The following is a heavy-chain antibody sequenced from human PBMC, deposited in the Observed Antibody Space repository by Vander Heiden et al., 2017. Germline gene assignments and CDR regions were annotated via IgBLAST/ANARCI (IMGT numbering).Heavy chain of an antibody. D-gene: IGHD1-26*01. J-gene: IGHJ6*02. V-gene: IGHV5-51*01. CDR2: IYPGDSDT. Sequence: EVQLVQSGAEVTQPGESLKISCKASGYSFTSYWIGWVRQMPGKGLEWMGIIYPGDSDTRYSPSFQGQVTISADKSISTAYLQWSSLKASDTAMYYCARQVSIVGATWLPGGMDVWGQGTTVTVSS. CDR1: GYSFTSYW. CDR3: ARQVSIVGATWLPGGMDV.